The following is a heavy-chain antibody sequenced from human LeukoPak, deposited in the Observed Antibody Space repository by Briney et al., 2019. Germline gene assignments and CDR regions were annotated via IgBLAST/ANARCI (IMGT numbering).Heavy chain of an antibody. CDR3: ARDLGDTYGSVGDFDY. D-gene: IGHD3-10*01. CDR2: INPDSGGT. Sequence: GASVKVSCKASGYTFTGYYMHWVRQAPGQRLEWMGWINPDSGGTIYAQNFQGRVTMTRDTSISTAYMELSSLRSDDTAVYYCARDLGDTYGSVGDFDYWGQGTLVTVSS. V-gene: IGHV1-2*02. J-gene: IGHJ4*02. CDR1: GYTFTGYY.